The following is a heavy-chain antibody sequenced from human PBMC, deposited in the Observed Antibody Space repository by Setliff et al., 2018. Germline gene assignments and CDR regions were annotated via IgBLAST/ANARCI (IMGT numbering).Heavy chain of an antibody. Sequence: PGGSLRLSCAASGFTFGDFAMTWVRQAPGKGLEWVSAITGSGGSTYYADSVKGRFTISRDNSKNTLYLQMNSLRAEDTAVYYCAKESRGYCGYVFDYWGQGTLVTVSS. CDR1: GFTFGDFA. CDR2: ITGSGGST. J-gene: IGHJ4*02. CDR3: AKESRGYCGYVFDY. D-gene: IGHD5-12*01. V-gene: IGHV3-23*01.